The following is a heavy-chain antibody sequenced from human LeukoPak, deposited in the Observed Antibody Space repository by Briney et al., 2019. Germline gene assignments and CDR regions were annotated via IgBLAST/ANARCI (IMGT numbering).Heavy chain of an antibody. CDR2: VRGSGTDT. Sequence: PGGSLRLSCAASGFTFSTYAMTWVRQAPGKGLECVSAVRGSGTDTYYADSVKGRFTISRDNSKNTLYLQMNSLRAEDTAIYYCAKTSRRDSAYDSPFDYWGQGTLVTVSS. V-gene: IGHV3-23*01. D-gene: IGHD5-12*01. J-gene: IGHJ4*02. CDR3: AKTSRRDSAYDSPFDY. CDR1: GFTFSTYA.